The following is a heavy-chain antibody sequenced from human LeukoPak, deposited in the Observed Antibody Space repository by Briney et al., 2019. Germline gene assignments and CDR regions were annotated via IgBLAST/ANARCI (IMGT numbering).Heavy chain of an antibody. J-gene: IGHJ6*02. CDR1: GLAVSTNH. Sequence: GGSLRLSCAASGLAVSTNHMSWARQAPGKGLEWVSVTYSGGSTYYADSVKGRFTISRDTSKNTQYLQMNNLRVEDTAVYYCARDLKYYGLDVWGQGTTGTVSS. CDR3: ARDLKYYGLDV. CDR2: TYSGGST. V-gene: IGHV3-53*01.